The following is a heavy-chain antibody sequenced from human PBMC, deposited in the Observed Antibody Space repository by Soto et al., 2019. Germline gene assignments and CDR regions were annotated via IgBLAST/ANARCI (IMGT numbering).Heavy chain of an antibody. D-gene: IGHD3-10*01. CDR2: IIACSGNT. CDR1: GYSNTSYA. CDR3: ARDGTSDYCGSGSYYTGFDY. J-gene: IGHJ4*02. V-gene: IGHV1-18*01. Sequence: APLNRYRKTSGYSNTSYAMRWVRQEQGQGLECMGWIIACSGNTNYAQKFQGRVTITTDKSTSTAYMELSSLRSEDTAVYYCARDGTSDYCGSGSYYTGFDYWGQGTLVTVSS.